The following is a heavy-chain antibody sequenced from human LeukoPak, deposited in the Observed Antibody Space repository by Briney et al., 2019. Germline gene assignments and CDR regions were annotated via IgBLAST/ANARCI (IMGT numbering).Heavy chain of an antibody. Sequence: ASVKVSCKASGYTFTSYGISWVRQAPGQGLEWMGWISAYNGNTNYAQKLQGRVTMTTDTSTSTAYMELRSLRSDDTALYYCARDDFVDTAMVIADYWGQGTLVTVSS. V-gene: IGHV1-18*01. J-gene: IGHJ4*02. CDR2: ISAYNGNT. CDR1: GYTFTSYG. D-gene: IGHD5-18*01. CDR3: ARDDFVDTAMVIADY.